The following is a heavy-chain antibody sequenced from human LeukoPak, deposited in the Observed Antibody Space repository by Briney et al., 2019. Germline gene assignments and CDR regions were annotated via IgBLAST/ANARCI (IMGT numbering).Heavy chain of an antibody. CDR1: GGTFSSYA. J-gene: IGHJ6*02. Sequence: GASVKVSCKASGGTFSSYAISWVRQAPGQGLEWMGRIIPIFGIANYAQKFQGRVTITADKSTSTAYMELSSLRSEDTAVYYCARDPAYYDSSGYSYYYYGMDVWGQGTTVTVSS. CDR2: IIPIFGIA. D-gene: IGHD3-22*01. V-gene: IGHV1-69*04. CDR3: ARDPAYYDSSGYSYYYYGMDV.